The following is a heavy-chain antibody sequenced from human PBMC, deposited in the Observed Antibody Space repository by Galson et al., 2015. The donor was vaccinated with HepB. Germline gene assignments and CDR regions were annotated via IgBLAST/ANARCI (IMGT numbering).Heavy chain of an antibody. J-gene: IGHJ4*02. D-gene: IGHD6-13*01. CDR2: FDPEDGET. CDR3: ATVIGYSSSNLDY. Sequence: SVKVSCKVSGYTLTELSMHWVRQAPGKGLEWMGGFDPEDGETIYAQKFQGRVTMTEDTSTDTAYMELSSLRSEDTAVYYCATVIGYSSSNLDYWGQGTLVTVSS. CDR1: GYTLTELS. V-gene: IGHV1-24*01.